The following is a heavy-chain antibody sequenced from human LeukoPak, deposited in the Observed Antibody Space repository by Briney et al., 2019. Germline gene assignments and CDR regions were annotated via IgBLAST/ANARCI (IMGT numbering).Heavy chain of an antibody. CDR1: GGSFSGYY. J-gene: IGHJ4*02. V-gene: IGHV4-34*01. CDR2: INHSGST. D-gene: IGHD6-19*01. CDR3: ARHRKGKNSSGLDY. Sequence: SETLSLTCAVYGGSFSGYYWSWIRQPPGKGLEWIGEINHSGSTNYNPSLKSRVTISVDTSKNQFSLKLSSVTAADTAVYYCARHRKGKNSSGLDYWGQGTLVTVSS.